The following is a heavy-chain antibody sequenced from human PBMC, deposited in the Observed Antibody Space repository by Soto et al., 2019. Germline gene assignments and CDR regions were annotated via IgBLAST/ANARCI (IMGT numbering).Heavy chain of an antibody. CDR1: GYTFSNFW. V-gene: IGHV5-51*01. CDR2: IYVADSDT. Sequence: GESLKISCEGSGYTFSNFWIGWVRQRPGKGLESMGIIYVADSDTRYSPSFQGHVTISVDKSISTAYLQWSSLKASDTAIYYCARTDNPSFHFVYWGQGTLVTVSS. J-gene: IGHJ4*02. D-gene: IGHD1-1*01. CDR3: ARTDNPSFHFVY.